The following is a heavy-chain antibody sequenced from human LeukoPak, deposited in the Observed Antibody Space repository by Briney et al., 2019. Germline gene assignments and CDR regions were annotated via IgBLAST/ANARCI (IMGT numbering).Heavy chain of an antibody. CDR1: GNSFTSYW. V-gene: IGHV5-51*01. CDR3: ARHLYCSGGSCPNFDY. D-gene: IGHD2-15*01. CDR2: IYPVDSDT. J-gene: IGHJ4*02. Sequence: GESLKISCKGSGNSFTSYWIGWVRQMPEKGLEWMGIIYPVDSDTRYSPSFQGQVTISADKSITTAYLQWSSLKASDTAMYYCARHLYCSGGSCPNFDYWGQGTLVTVSA.